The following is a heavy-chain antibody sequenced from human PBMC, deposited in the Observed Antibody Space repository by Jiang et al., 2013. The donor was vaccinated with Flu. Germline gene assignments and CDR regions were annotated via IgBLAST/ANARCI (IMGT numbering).Heavy chain of an antibody. J-gene: IGHJ4*02. CDR2: ISYDGSNK. Sequence: GGGLVQPGRSLRLSCAASGFTFSSYAMHWVRQAPGKGLEWVAVISYDGSNKYYADSVKGRFTISRDNSKNTLYLQMNSLRAEDTAVYYCARVDGIGRGAYYFDYWGQGTLVTVSS. CDR3: ARVDGIGRGAYYFDY. CDR1: GFTFSSYA. V-gene: IGHV3-30*01. D-gene: IGHD1-26*01.